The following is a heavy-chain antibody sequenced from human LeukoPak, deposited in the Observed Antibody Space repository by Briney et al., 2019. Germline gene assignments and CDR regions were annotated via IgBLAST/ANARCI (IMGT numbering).Heavy chain of an antibody. Sequence: GGSLRLSCEVSGLTFSTSVMHWVRQGPGKGLEYVSGISDNGVGTYYASSVKGRFTISRDNSKNTLYLQMDSLKDEDMAMYYCAREGHSSGYCGAFDIWGPGTMVTVSS. D-gene: IGHD3-22*01. CDR3: AREGHSSGYCGAFDI. V-gene: IGHV3-64*01. J-gene: IGHJ3*02. CDR1: GLTFSTSV. CDR2: ISDNGVGT.